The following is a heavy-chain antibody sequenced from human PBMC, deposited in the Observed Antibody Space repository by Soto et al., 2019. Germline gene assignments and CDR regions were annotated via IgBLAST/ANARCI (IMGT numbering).Heavy chain of an antibody. D-gene: IGHD1-7*01. CDR1: GGSTTDYS. Sequence: QVQLQESGPGRVKPSETLSLTCSVSGGSTTDYSWNWIRQSAGKGLEWIGRISATGQNQVNPSLQSRVTMSLDTLKNQFSLELTSVTAADAALYYCAWESGENWSYGAYWGQGTLVTVSS. J-gene: IGHJ4*02. CDR3: AWESGENWSYGAY. V-gene: IGHV4-4*07. CDR2: ISATGQN.